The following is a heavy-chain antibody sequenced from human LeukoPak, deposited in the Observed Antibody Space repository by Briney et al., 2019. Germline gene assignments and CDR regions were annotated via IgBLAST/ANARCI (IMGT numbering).Heavy chain of an antibody. CDR1: GYSFTSYW. D-gene: IGHD3-10*01. CDR3: ARQFIPYYGSGSYYSYYWFDP. V-gene: IGHV5-51*01. J-gene: IGHJ5*02. Sequence: GESLQISCKGSGYSFTSYWIGWVRQMPGKGLEWMGIIYPGDSDTRYSPSFQGQVTISADKSISTAYLQWSSLKASDTAMYYCARQFIPYYGSGSYYSYYWFDPWGQGTLVTVSS. CDR2: IYPGDSDT.